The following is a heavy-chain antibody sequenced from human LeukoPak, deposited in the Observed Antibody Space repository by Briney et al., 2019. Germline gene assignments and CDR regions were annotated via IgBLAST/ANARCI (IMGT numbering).Heavy chain of an antibody. J-gene: IGHJ5*02. V-gene: IGHV4-59*01. Sequence: SETLSLTCTVSGGSISSYYWSWIRQPPGKGLEWIGYIYYSGSTNHNPSLKSRVTISVDTPKNQFSRKLSSVTAADTAVYYCARTEYGSGSYYGWFDPWGQGTLVTVSS. D-gene: IGHD3-10*01. CDR1: GGSISSYY. CDR3: ARTEYGSGSYYGWFDP. CDR2: IYYSGST.